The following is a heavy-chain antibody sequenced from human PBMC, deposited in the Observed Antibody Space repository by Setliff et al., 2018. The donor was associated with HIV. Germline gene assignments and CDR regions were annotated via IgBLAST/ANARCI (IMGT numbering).Heavy chain of an antibody. J-gene: IGHJ6*03. Sequence: PGGSLRLSCAASGFTFSSYWMNWVRQAPGKGLVWVSAISSGGEIMFYADSVKGRFTISRDKSKNTLYLQLNSLRAEDTAVYYCAKHECSGGCYYYMDVWGKGSMVTVSS. CDR2: ISSGGEIM. D-gene: IGHD2-15*01. CDR1: GFTFSSYW. CDR3: AKHECSGGCYYYMDV. V-gene: IGHV3-23*01.